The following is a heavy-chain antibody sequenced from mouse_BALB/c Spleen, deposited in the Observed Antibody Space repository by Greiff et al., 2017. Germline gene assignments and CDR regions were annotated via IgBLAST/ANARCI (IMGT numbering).Heavy chain of an antibody. D-gene: IGHD1-1*01. CDR2: IYPGDGDT. CDR3: ARSGLDYYGSSYEYFDV. V-gene: IGHV1-82*01. J-gene: IGHJ1*01. CDR1: GYAFSSSW. Sequence: QVQLQQSGPELVKPGASVKISCEASGYAFSSSWMNWVKQRPGQGLEWIGRIYPGDGDTNYNGKFKGKATLTADKSSSTAYMQLSSLTSVDSAVYFCARSGLDYYGSSYEYFDVWGAGTTVTVSS.